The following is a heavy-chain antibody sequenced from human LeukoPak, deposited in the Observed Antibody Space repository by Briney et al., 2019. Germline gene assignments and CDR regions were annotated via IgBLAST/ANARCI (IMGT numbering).Heavy chain of an antibody. D-gene: IGHD2-21*01. CDR3: ARDGCGGDCSNDY. CDR2: IWYDGSKK. Sequence: PGGSLRHSCAASRFTFSSYGMHWVRQAPGKGLEWVALIWYDGSKKYYADSVKGRFTISRDNSNKTLYLQMNSLRAEDTAVYYCARDGCGGDCSNDYWGQGTLVTVSS. V-gene: IGHV3-33*01. CDR1: RFTFSSYG. J-gene: IGHJ4*02.